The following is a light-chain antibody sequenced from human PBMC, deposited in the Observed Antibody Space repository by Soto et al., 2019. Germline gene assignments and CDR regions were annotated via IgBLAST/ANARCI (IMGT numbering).Light chain of an antibody. V-gene: IGKV3-15*01. CDR2: GAS. J-gene: IGKJ2*01. CDR1: PGVSNT. CDR3: QQYENWPYT. Sequence: EIVMTQSPATVSLSPWERATLSCRASPGVSNTLAWYQQRPGQAPRLLIYGASIRAPGIPARFSGGGSGTEFTLTITSLQSEDFAVYYCQQYENWPYTFGQGTKVDIK.